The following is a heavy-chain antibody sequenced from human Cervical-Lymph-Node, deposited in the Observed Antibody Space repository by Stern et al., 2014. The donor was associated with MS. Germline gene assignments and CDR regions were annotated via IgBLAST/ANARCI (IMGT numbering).Heavy chain of an antibody. CDR3: AKGSSGSYIRGRLGYLES. V-gene: IGHV3-9*01. CDR1: GFNFDDYA. CDR2: INWDSVTI. D-gene: IGHD1-26*01. J-gene: IGHJ5*02. Sequence: EVQLVESGGGLVQPGRSLRLSCDASGFNFDDYAMHWVRQAPGKGLEWVSRINWDSVTIHYADSVKGRFTISRGTAKVFLQMNSLRPDDTAFYYCAKGSSGSYIRGRLGYLESWGQGTLVTVSS.